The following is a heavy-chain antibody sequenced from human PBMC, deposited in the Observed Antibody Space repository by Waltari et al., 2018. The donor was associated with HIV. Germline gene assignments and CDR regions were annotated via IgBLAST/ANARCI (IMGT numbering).Heavy chain of an antibody. CDR2: QPNSGGT. Sequence: QVQLVQSGAEVKKPGASVKVSCKASGYTFTGYYMHWVRQAPGQGLEWNGRNQPNSGGTNVGQKLPGRGTSAKENAIRTGYKGGSRPGSGGTTRELLAETGELPARTYGMDVWGQGTTVTVSS. J-gene: IGHJ6*02. V-gene: IGHV1-2*01. CDR3: AETGELPARTYGMDV. CDR1: GYTFTGYY. D-gene: IGHD3-10*01.